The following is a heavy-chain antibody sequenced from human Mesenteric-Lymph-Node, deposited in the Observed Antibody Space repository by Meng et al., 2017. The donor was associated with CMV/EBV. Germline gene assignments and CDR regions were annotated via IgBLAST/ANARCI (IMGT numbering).Heavy chain of an antibody. Sequence: GESLKISCAASGFTLNNAWMSWVRQAPGKGLEWVSVIYSGGSAFHADSVKGRFAISRDNSNNTLYLQMNSLRAEDTAVYYCVATLTYWGQGTLVTVSS. J-gene: IGHJ4*02. CDR3: VATLTY. D-gene: IGHD5-24*01. CDR2: IYSGGSA. V-gene: IGHV3-53*01. CDR1: GFTLNNAW.